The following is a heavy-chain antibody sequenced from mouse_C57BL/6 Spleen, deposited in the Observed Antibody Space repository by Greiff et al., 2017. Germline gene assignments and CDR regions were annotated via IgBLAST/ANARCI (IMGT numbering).Heavy chain of an antibody. D-gene: IGHD4-1*01. CDR3: ARGANWDEEGYYFDY. V-gene: IGHV1-64*01. Sequence: QVQLQQPGAELVKPGASVKLSCKASGYTFTSYWMHWVKQRPGQGLEWIGMIHPNSGSTNYNEKFKSKATLTVDKSSSTAYMQLSSLTSEDSAVYYWARGANWDEEGYYFDYWGQGTTLTVSS. J-gene: IGHJ2*01. CDR2: IHPNSGST. CDR1: GYTFTSYW.